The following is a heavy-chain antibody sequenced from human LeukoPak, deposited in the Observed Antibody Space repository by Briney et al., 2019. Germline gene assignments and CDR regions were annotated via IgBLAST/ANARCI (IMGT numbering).Heavy chain of an antibody. J-gene: IGHJ5*01. CDR3: ARDQEHCSGTSCYPYWYDS. Sequence: SETLSLTCTVSGGSISSYYWSWIRQPPGKGLECIGYMYYSERPNYNPSLKSRVSISIDTSKNQFSLKLSSVTAADTAVYFCARDQEHCSGTSCYPYWYDSWGQGTLVTVSS. CDR2: MYYSERP. D-gene: IGHD2-2*01. CDR1: GGSISSYY. V-gene: IGHV4-59*12.